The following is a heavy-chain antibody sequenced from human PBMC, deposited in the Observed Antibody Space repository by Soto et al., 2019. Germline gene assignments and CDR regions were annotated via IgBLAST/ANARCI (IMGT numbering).Heavy chain of an antibody. CDR2: IYHSGST. V-gene: IGHV4-38-2*01. CDR3: ARVNIEWREPDAFDI. CDR1: GYSISSGYY. J-gene: IGHJ3*02. D-gene: IGHD5-12*01. Sequence: SETLSLTCAVSGYSISSGYYWGWIRQPPGKGLEWIGSIYHSGSTYYNPSLKSRVTISVDTSKNQFSLKLSSVTAADTAVYYCARVNIEWREPDAFDIWGQGTMVTVSS.